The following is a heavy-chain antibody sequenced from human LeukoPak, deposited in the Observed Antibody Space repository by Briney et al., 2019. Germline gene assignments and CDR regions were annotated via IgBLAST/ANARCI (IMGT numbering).Heavy chain of an antibody. CDR2: ISSSSSYI. CDR1: GFTFSSYS. CDR3: ARDPPPAYVDTAMATT. V-gene: IGHV3-21*01. Sequence: GGSLRLSCAASGFTFSSYSMNWVRQAPGKGLEWVSSISSSSSYIYYADSVKGRFTISRDNAKNSLYLQMNSLRAEDTAVYYCARDPPPAYVDTAMATTWGQGTLVTVPS. J-gene: IGHJ5*02. D-gene: IGHD5-18*01.